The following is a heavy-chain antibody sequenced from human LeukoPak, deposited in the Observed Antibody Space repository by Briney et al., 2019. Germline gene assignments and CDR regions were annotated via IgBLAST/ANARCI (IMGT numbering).Heavy chain of an antibody. CDR1: GGSFSGYY. Sequence: SETLSLTCAVYGGSFSGYYWSWIRQPPGKGLEWIGEINHSGSTNYNPSLKSRVTISVDTSKNQFSLKLSSVTAADTAVYYCARTIGRYYCSGSPPIDPWGQGTLVTVSS. CDR3: ARTIGRYYCSGSPPIDP. D-gene: IGHD3-10*01. J-gene: IGHJ5*02. CDR2: INHSGST. V-gene: IGHV4-34*01.